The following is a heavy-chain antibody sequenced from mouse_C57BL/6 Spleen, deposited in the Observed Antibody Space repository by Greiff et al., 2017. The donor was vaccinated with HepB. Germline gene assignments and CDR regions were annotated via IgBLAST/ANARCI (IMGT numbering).Heavy chain of an antibody. Sequence: QVQLQQPGAELVKPGASVKLSCKASGYTFTSYWMQWVKQRPGQGLEWIGEIDPSDSYTNYNQKFKGKATFTVDTSSSTAYMQLSSLTSEDSAVYYCASSGYDYEGWFAYWGQGTLVTVSA. CDR3: ASSGYDYEGWFAY. CDR1: GYTFTSYW. D-gene: IGHD2-4*01. J-gene: IGHJ3*01. V-gene: IGHV1-50*01. CDR2: IDPSDSYT.